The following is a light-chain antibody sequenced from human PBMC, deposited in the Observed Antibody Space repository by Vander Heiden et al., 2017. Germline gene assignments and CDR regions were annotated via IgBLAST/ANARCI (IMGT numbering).Light chain of an antibody. CDR3: QAWDSSTGV. J-gene: IGLJ1*01. V-gene: IGLV3-1*01. CDR1: KLGDKY. CDR2: QDS. Sequence: SYELTQPPSLSVSPGQTASITCSGDKLGDKYGCWYQQKPGQSPVLVIYQDSKRPSGIPERFSGSNSGNTATMTISGTQAMDEADYYCQAWDSSTGVFGTGTKVTVL.